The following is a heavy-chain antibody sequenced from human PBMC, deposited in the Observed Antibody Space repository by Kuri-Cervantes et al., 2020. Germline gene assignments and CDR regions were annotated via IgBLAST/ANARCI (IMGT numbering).Heavy chain of an antibody. Sequence: SQTLSLTCAVYGGSFSGYYWSWNRQPPGKGLEWIGKINRSRSTNYNPSLKSRVTMSVDTSKNQFTLKLSSVTAADTAVYYCARLSVTMARDYWGQGTLVTVSS. CDR1: GGSFSGYY. J-gene: IGHJ4*02. D-gene: IGHD3-10*01. CDR2: INRSRST. V-gene: IGHV4-34*01. CDR3: ARLSVTMARDY.